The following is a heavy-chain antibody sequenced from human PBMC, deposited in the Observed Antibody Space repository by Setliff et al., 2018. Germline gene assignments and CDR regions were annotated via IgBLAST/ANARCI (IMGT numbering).Heavy chain of an antibody. Sequence: GGSLRLSCAASGFTVSSSYMSWVRQAPGKGLEWVSIIYSGGYTNYADSVKGRFTISRDNSKNTLYLQMNSLRAEDTAVYYCAKGSCSGGSCYFKAQEFDPWGQGTLVTVSS. CDR1: GFTVSSSY. D-gene: IGHD2-15*01. CDR3: AKGSCSGGSCYFKAQEFDP. V-gene: IGHV3-53*01. CDR2: IYSGGYT. J-gene: IGHJ5*02.